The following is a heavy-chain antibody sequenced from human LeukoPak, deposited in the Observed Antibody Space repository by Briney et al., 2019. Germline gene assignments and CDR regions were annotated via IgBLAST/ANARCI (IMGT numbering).Heavy chain of an antibody. CDR2: ISYDGSNK. CDR3: ARPADYGDFEY. D-gene: IGHD4-17*01. J-gene: IGHJ4*02. V-gene: IGHV3-30-3*01. Sequence: GGSLRLSCAASGFTFSSYAMHWVRQAPGKGLEWVAVISYDGSNKYYADSVKGRFTISRDNSKNTLYLQMNSLRAEDTAVYYCARPADYGDFEYWGQGTLVTVSS. CDR1: GFTFSSYA.